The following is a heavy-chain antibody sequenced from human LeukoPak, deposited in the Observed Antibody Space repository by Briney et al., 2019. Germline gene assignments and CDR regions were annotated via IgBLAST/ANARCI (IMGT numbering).Heavy chain of an antibody. V-gene: IGHV3-33*06. D-gene: IGHD2-15*01. CDR1: GFAFSTYA. CDR3: AKLAGWETDFFYCSGGSCPTSFDY. Sequence: GRSLRLSCAASGFAFSTYAMYWVRQAPGKGLEWVTVIWYDGSNKYYADSVKGRFTISRDNSKNTLYLQMNSLRAEDTAVYYCAKLAGWETDFFYCSGGSCPTSFDYWGQGTLVTVSS. J-gene: IGHJ4*02. CDR2: IWYDGSNK.